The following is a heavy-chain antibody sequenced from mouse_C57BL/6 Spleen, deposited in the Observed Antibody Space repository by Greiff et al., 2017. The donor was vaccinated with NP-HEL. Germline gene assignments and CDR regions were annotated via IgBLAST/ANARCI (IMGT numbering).Heavy chain of an antibody. J-gene: IGHJ4*01. D-gene: IGHD2-3*01. CDR1: GFTFSDYG. CDR2: ISSGSSTI. Sequence: EVKLVESGGGLVKPGGSLKLSCAASGFTFSDYGMHWVRQAPEKGLEWVAYISSGSSTIYYADTVKGRFTISRDNAKNTLFLQMTSLRSEDTAMYYCARTLYDRYAMDYWGQGTSVTVSS. CDR3: ARTLYDRYAMDY. V-gene: IGHV5-17*01.